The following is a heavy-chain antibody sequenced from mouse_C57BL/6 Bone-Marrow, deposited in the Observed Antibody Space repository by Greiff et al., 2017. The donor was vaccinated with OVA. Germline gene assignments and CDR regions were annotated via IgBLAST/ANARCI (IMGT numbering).Heavy chain of an antibody. Sequence: QVQLKQPGAELVKPGASVKLSCKASGYTFTSYWMHWVMQRPGQGLEWIGMIHPNSGSTNYNEKFKSKATLTVDKSSSTAYMQLSSLTSEDSAVYYCARWDSNYRAWFAYWGQGTLVTVSA. CDR3: ARWDSNYRAWFAY. D-gene: IGHD2-5*01. CDR1: GYTFTSYW. CDR2: IHPNSGST. J-gene: IGHJ3*01. V-gene: IGHV1-64*01.